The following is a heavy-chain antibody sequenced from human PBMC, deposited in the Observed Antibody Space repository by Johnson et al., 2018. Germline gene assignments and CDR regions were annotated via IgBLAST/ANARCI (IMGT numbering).Heavy chain of an antibody. CDR1: GFTFSSYG. Sequence: QVQLVESGGGVVQPGRSLRLSCAASGFTFSSYGMHWVRQAPGKGLEWVAVISYDGSNKYYADSVKGRFTISRDNSKNTLYLQMNSLGAEETDVYYCAKGSIAAGTAFDIWGQGTMVTVSS. J-gene: IGHJ3*02. CDR3: AKGSIAAGTAFDI. V-gene: IGHV3-30*18. CDR2: ISYDGSNK. D-gene: IGHD6-25*01.